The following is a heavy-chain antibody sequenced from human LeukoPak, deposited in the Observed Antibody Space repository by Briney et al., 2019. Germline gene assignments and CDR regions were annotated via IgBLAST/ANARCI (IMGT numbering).Heavy chain of an antibody. D-gene: IGHD1-26*01. CDR1: GFTFSSYE. Sequence: PGGSLSLSCAASGFTFSSYEMNWVRQAPGKGLEWVSYISSSGSTIYYADSVKGRFTISRDNAKNSLYLQMNSLRAEDTAVYYCARDFGPVVGYWGQGTLVTVSS. CDR3: ARDFGPVVGY. J-gene: IGHJ4*02. V-gene: IGHV3-48*03. CDR2: ISSSGSTI.